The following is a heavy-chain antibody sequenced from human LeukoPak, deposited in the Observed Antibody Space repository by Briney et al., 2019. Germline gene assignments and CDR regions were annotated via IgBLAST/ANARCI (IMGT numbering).Heavy chain of an antibody. Sequence: GGSLRLSCAASGFTFSSYAMSWARQAPGKGLEWVSAMSGSGGSTYYADSVKGRFTISRDNSKNTLYLQMNSLRAEDTAVYYCAKGRINMVRGVNPRDYWGQGTLVTVSS. CDR3: AKGRINMVRGVNPRDY. J-gene: IGHJ4*02. CDR2: MSGSGGST. V-gene: IGHV3-23*01. CDR1: GFTFSSYA. D-gene: IGHD3-10*01.